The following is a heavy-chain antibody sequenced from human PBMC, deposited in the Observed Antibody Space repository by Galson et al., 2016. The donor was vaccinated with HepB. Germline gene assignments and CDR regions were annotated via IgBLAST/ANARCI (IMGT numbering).Heavy chain of an antibody. CDR3: ARRDQGDS. J-gene: IGHJ4*02. Sequence: QSGAEVKKPGESLRISCKGSGYAFSDYSINWVRQMPGKGLEWMGRINPSDSYTDYSPSFQGHVTIFVDKSITTAYLQWSSLKASDTAIYYCARRDQGDSWGQGTLVTVSS. V-gene: IGHV5-10-1*01. CDR1: GYAFSDYS. CDR2: INPSDSYT.